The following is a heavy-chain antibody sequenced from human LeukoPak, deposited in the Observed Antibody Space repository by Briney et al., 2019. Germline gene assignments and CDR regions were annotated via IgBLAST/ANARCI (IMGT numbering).Heavy chain of an antibody. V-gene: IGHV1-18*01. J-gene: IGHJ4*02. CDR3: ARRQGTTLSFDY. D-gene: IGHD1-1*01. Sequence: ASVKVSCKASGYTFTYYGITWVRQAPGQGLEWMGWISVYNGNTNYAQKLQGRVTMTTDTSTSTAYMELRSLRFDDTAVYYCARRQGTTLSFDYWGQGTLVTVSS. CDR1: GYTFTYYG. CDR2: ISVYNGNT.